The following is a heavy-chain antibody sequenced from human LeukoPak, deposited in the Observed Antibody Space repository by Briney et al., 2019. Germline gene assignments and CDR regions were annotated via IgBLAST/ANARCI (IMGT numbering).Heavy chain of an antibody. CDR1: GGSISSYY. CDR2: IYYSGST. J-gene: IGHJ5*02. CDR3: ARALHGYSSSWSWFDP. Sequence: PSETLSLTCTVSGGSISSYYWSWIRQPPGKRLEWIGYIYYSGSTNYNPSLKSRVTISVDTSKNQFSLKLSSVTAADTAVYYCARALHGYSSSWSWFDPWGQGTLVTVSS. D-gene: IGHD6-13*01. V-gene: IGHV4-59*01.